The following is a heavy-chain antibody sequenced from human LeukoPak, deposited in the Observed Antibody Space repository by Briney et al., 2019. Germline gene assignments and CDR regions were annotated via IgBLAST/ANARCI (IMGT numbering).Heavy chain of an antibody. CDR1: GFTFSSYW. CDR3: ARGVVVGATSALGH. D-gene: IGHD1-26*01. Sequence: GGSLRLSCAASGFTFSSYWMHWVRQAPGKGLVWVSRISTDGSSTSYANSVKCRSTISRDNAKNTLYLQMNSLRSEDTAVYYCARGVVVGATSALGHWGPGNLGSVSS. CDR2: ISTDGSST. J-gene: IGHJ4*02. V-gene: IGHV3-74*01.